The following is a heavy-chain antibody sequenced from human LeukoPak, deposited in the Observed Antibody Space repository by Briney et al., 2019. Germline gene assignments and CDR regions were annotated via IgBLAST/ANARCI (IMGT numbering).Heavy chain of an antibody. CDR3: ARTVAAYYFDY. J-gene: IGHJ4*02. Sequence: GGCLRLSCAASGFTFSSYSMNWVRQAPGKGLEWVSSISSSSSYIYYADSVKGRFTISRDNAKNSLYLQMNSLGAEDTAVYYCARTVAAYYFDYWGQGTLVTVSS. V-gene: IGHV3-21*01. CDR1: GFTFSSYS. CDR2: ISSSSSYI. D-gene: IGHD6-19*01.